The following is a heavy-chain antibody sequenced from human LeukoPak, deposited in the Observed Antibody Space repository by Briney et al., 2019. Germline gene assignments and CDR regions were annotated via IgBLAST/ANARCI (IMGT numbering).Heavy chain of an antibody. J-gene: IGHJ6*03. CDR2: IYYSGST. CDR1: GGSISRSSYY. CDR3: ATTTVTTLCMDV. V-gene: IGHV4-39*07. D-gene: IGHD4-17*01. Sequence: SETLSLTCTVSGGSISRSSYYWGWIRQPPGKGLEWIGSIYYSGSTYYNPSLKSRVTISVDTSKNQFSLKLSSVTAADTAVYYCATTTVTTLCMDVWGKGTTVTISS.